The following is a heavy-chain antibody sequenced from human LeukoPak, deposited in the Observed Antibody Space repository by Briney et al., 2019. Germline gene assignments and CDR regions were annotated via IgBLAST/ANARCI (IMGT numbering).Heavy chain of an antibody. D-gene: IGHD6-13*01. V-gene: IGHV3-30*02. CDR2: IRYDGSNK. CDR1: GFTFSSYG. Sequence: GGSLRLSCAASGFTFSSYGMHWVRQAPGKGLEWVAFIRYDGSNKYYADSVKGRFTISRDNSKNTLYLQMNSLKTEDTAVYYCTTDFRLKVQQLVNYWGQGTLVTVSS. J-gene: IGHJ4*02. CDR3: TTDFRLKVQQLVNY.